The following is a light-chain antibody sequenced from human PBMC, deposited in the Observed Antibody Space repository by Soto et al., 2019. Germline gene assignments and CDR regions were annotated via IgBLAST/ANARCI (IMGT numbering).Light chain of an antibody. CDR2: RAS. V-gene: IGKV3-15*01. CDR3: QQYNNWPRAT. J-gene: IGKJ4*01. CDR1: KSINSN. Sequence: IVMTQSPATLSVSPGERVTLSCRASKSINSNLAWYQQKPGQPPRLLMFRASIRATGFPARFSGSGSGTEFNITISSLQSEDSAVYYCQQYNNWPRATFGGGTKVEIK.